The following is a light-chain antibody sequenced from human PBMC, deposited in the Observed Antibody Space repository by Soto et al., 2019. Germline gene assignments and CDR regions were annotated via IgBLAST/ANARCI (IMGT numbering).Light chain of an antibody. CDR3: SSYAGSNNWV. Sequence: QSALTQPPSASGSPGQSVTISCTGTSSDVGTYNYVSWYQQHPGKVPKLMICEVSKRPSGVPDRFSGSKSGNTASLTVSGLQAEDEADYYCSSYAGSNNWVFGGGTKLTVL. V-gene: IGLV2-8*01. CDR2: EVS. CDR1: SSDVGTYNY. J-gene: IGLJ3*02.